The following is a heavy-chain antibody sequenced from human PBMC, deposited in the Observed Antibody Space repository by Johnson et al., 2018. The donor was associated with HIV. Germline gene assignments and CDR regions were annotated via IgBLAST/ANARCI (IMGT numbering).Heavy chain of an antibody. CDR1: GFTFSSYW. CDR2: IWYDGSNK. Sequence: VQLVESGGGLVQPGGSLRLSCAASGFTFSSYWMSWVRQAPGKGLEWVAVIWYDGSNKYYADSVKGRFTISRDNSKNTVFLQMNSLRSDDTAVYFCARDQAYRSSWAFSFDIWGQGTMVIVSS. D-gene: IGHD6-13*01. J-gene: IGHJ3*02. V-gene: IGHV3-33*08. CDR3: ARDQAYRSSWAFSFDI.